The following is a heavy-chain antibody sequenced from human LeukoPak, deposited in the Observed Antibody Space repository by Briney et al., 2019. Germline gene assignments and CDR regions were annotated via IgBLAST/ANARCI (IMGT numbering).Heavy chain of an antibody. CDR2: TYWDDDK. V-gene: IGHV2-5*02. J-gene: IGHJ4*01. Sequence: SGPRLVNPTQTLTLTCTFSGFSLSTSGVGVWWIRQPPGKALESLALTYWDDDKRYSPSLKSRLSITKDTSKNQVVLTVTNMDPVDTATFYCAHRRALSGYWNYGDFDYWGPGTLVTVST. CDR3: AHRRALSGYWNYGDFDY. D-gene: IGHD1-7*01. CDR1: GFSLSTSGVG.